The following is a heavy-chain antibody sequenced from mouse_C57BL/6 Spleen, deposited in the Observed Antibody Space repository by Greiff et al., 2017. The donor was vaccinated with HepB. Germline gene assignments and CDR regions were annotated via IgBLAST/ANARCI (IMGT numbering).Heavy chain of an antibody. CDR3: ARNYGSLFDY. D-gene: IGHD1-1*01. CDR1: GYTFTSYT. CDR2: INPSSGYT. V-gene: IGHV1-4*01. J-gene: IGHJ2*01. Sequence: VQLQQSGAELARPGASVKMSCKASGYTFTSYTMHWVKQRPGQGLEWIGYINPSSGYTKYNQKFKDKATLAADKSSSTAYMQLSSLTSEDAAVYYCARNYGSLFDYWGHGTTLTVSS.